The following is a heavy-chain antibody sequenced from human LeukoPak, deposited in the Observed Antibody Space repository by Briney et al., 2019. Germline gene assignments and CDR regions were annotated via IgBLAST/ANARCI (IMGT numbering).Heavy chain of an antibody. CDR1: GGSFSGYY. D-gene: IGHD4-11*01. Sequence: SETLSLTCAVYGGSFSGYYWSWIRQPPGKGLEWIGEINHSGSTNYNPSLKSRVTISVDTSKNQFSLKLSSVTAADTAVYYCARGGFYSNYGMDWFDPWSQGTLVTVSS. J-gene: IGHJ5*02. CDR2: INHSGST. CDR3: ARGGFYSNYGMDWFDP. V-gene: IGHV4-34*01.